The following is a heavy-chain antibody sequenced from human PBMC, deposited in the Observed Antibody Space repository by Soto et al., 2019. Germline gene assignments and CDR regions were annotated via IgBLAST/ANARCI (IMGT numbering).Heavy chain of an antibody. Sequence: SETLSLTCTVSGGSISRYYWSWIRQTPGKGLEWIGYLYNTGSTIYNPSLESRVTISVDTSKNQFSLKLNSVTAADTAVYYCARDLWGYSGTDCYPLAVWGPGTTVTVS. CDR1: GGSISRYY. CDR3: ARDLWGYSGTDCYPLAV. CDR2: LYNTGST. D-gene: IGHD2-21*02. V-gene: IGHV4-59*01. J-gene: IGHJ6*02.